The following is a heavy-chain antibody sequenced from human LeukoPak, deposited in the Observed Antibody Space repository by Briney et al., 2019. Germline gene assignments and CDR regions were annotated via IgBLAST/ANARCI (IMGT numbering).Heavy chain of an antibody. Sequence: ASVKVSCKASGYTFTSYGISWVRQAPGQGLELMGWISAYNGNTNYAQKLQGRVTMTTDTSTSTAYMELRGLRSDDTAVYYFAGEYCSSTSCPAGFDYWGQGTLVTVSS. D-gene: IGHD2-2*01. CDR2: ISAYNGNT. CDR1: GYTFTSYG. J-gene: IGHJ4*02. CDR3: AGEYCSSTSCPAGFDY. V-gene: IGHV1-18*01.